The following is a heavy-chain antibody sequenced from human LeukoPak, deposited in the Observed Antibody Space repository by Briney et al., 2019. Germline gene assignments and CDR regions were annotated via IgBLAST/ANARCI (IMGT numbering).Heavy chain of an antibody. CDR1: GFTFSSYA. CDR3: AKTVSGSYSYQGGDY. CDR2: IMGGVVSS. J-gene: IGHJ4*02. V-gene: IGHV3-23*01. Sequence: QPGRSLTLSRAASGFTFSSYAMTWARQAPGKGLEWLSSIMGGVVSSFYADSVKGRFTISTDTSKNTLYLLMNSLRDQDTAVYYCAKTVSGSYSYQGGDYWGQGALVTVSS. D-gene: IGHD3-10*01.